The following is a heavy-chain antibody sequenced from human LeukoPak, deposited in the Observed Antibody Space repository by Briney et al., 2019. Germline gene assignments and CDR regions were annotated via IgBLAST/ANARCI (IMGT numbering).Heavy chain of an antibody. D-gene: IGHD3-10*01. J-gene: IGHJ4*02. CDR2: IRYDGSNT. V-gene: IGHV3-30*02. CDR1: GFIFSGYG. Sequence: GGSLRLSCAASGFIFSGYGIHWVRQAPGKGLEWVAFIRYDGSNTYYADSVKGRFTTSKDNSKNTLYLQMNSLRGEDTAVYYCAKGLYGSGPGGIDYWGQGALVTVSS. CDR3: AKGLYGSGPGGIDY.